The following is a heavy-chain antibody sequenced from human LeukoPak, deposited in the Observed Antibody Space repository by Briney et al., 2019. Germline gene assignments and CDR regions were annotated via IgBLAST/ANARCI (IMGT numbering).Heavy chain of an antibody. CDR3: ARGPQPGLDY. D-gene: IGHD1-14*01. Sequence: GGSLRLSCAASGFTFSSYSMNWVRQAPGKGLEWVSSISSSSGYIYYADSVKGRFTISRDNAKNSLYLQMNSRRAEDTAVYYCARGPQPGLDYWGQGTLVTVSS. CDR2: ISSSSGYI. CDR1: GFTFSSYS. V-gene: IGHV3-21*01. J-gene: IGHJ4*02.